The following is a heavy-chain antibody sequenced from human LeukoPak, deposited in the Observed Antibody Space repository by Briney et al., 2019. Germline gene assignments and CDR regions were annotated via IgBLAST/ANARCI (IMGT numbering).Heavy chain of an antibody. V-gene: IGHV3-23*01. CDR2: ISGSGGNT. Sequence: GGSLRLSCAASGFTFSSYGMSWVRQAPGKGLEWVSAISGSGGNTYYADSVKGRFTISRDNSKNTLYLQMNSLRAEDTAVYYCAKFRAPGIAASFDYWGQGTLVTVSS. CDR3: AKFRAPGIAASFDY. CDR1: GFTFSSYG. J-gene: IGHJ4*02. D-gene: IGHD6-13*01.